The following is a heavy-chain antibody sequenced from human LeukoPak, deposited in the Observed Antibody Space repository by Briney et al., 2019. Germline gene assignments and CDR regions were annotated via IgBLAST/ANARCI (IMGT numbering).Heavy chain of an antibody. CDR2: ISYDGSNK. CDR1: AFTFSRFA. CDR3: AKDLGRSGWYNDLDY. V-gene: IGHV3-30*18. Sequence: PGGSLRLSCAASAFTFSRFAMHWVRQAPGKGLEWVAVISYDGSNKYYTDSVKGRFTLSRDNSMNTLYLQTNSLRPEDTAVYYCAKDLGRSGWYNDLDYWGQGTLVTVSS. J-gene: IGHJ4*02. D-gene: IGHD6-19*01.